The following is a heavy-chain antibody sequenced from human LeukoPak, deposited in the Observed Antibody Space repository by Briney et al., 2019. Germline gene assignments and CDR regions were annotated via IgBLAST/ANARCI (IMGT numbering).Heavy chain of an antibody. CDR1: GYTFTGYY. J-gene: IGHJ3*02. CDR2: INPSGGST. Sequence: ASVKVSCKASGYTFTGYYMHWVRQAPGQGLEWMGIINPSGGSTSYAQKFQGRVTMTRDTSTSTVYMELSSLRSEDTAVYYCASWPRNYYDSSGHDAFDIWGQGTMVTVSS. CDR3: ASWPRNYYDSSGHDAFDI. D-gene: IGHD3-22*01. V-gene: IGHV1-46*01.